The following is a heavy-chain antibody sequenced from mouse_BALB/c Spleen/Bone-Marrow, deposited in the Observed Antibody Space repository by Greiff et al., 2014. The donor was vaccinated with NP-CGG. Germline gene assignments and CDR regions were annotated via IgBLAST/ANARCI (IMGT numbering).Heavy chain of an antibody. Sequence: VQLQQSAAELARPGASVKMSCKTSGYTSTYYTMHWVKQRPGQGLEWIGYINPSSGYTDYNQKFKDKTTLTTDKSSSTAYLQLSSLTSEDSAVYYCVRENYDYDGDAMDYWGQGTSVTVSS. CDR3: VRENYDYDGDAMDY. CDR2: INPSSGYT. J-gene: IGHJ4*01. D-gene: IGHD2-4*01. V-gene: IGHV1-4*02. CDR1: GYTSTYYT.